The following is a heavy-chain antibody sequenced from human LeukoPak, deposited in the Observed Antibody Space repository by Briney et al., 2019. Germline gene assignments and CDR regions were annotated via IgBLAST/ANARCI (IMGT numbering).Heavy chain of an antibody. V-gene: IGHV4-28*03. D-gene: IGHD2-8*02. CDR3: AREDTGGLDY. J-gene: IGHJ4*02. Sequence: SDTLSLTCSVSGYFINSGHWWGWIRQSPGKGLEWIGYVYYSGSTYYNPSLKSRVTISVDTSKNQFSLKLISVTAADTAVYYCAREDTGGLDYWGQGILVTVSP. CDR2: VYYSGST. CDR1: GYFINSGHW.